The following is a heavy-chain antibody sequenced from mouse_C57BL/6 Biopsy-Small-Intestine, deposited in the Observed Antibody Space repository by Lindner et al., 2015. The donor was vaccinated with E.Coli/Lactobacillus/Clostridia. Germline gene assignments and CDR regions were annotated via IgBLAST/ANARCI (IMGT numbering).Heavy chain of an antibody. CDR2: INPNNGGI. CDR3: ARCPIGVFAPDDY. J-gene: IGHJ4*01. D-gene: IGHD2-14*01. V-gene: IGHV1-18*01. Sequence: SVKVSCKASGYTFTGYYIHWVRQAPGQGLEWMGRINPNNGGINYAQNFEGRVTMTRDTSINTAYMELSRLRSDDTAVYYCARCPIGVFAPDDYWGQGTLVTVSS. CDR1: GYTFTGYY.